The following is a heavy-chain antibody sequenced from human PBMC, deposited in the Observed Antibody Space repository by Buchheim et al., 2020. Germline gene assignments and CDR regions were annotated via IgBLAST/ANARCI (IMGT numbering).Heavy chain of an antibody. CDR3: ASGPDIVATMDEYYYYYGMDV. Sequence: QVQLQESGPGLVKPSGTLSLTCAVSGGSISSSNWWSWVRQPPGKGLEWIGEIYHSGSTNYNPSLKSRVTISVDKSKNQFSLKLSSVTATDTAVYYCASGPDIVATMDEYYYYYGMDVWGQGTT. CDR1: GGSISSSNW. D-gene: IGHD5-12*01. V-gene: IGHV4-4*02. CDR2: IYHSGST. J-gene: IGHJ6*02.